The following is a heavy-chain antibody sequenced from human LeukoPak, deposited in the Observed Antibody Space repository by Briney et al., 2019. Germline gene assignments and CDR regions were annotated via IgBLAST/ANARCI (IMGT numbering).Heavy chain of an antibody. J-gene: IGHJ4*02. D-gene: IGHD3-10*01. CDR1: GFTFSSYW. CDR3: ARADYYTSGTYRYYFDY. CDR2: INNDGSGT. Sequence: GGSLRLSCAASGFTFSSYWMHWVRQAPGKGPVWVSRINNDGSGTTYADSVKGRFTISRDDAKNTLYLQMNSLRPEDTAVYYCARADYYTSGTYRYYFDYWGQGTLVTVSS. V-gene: IGHV3-74*01.